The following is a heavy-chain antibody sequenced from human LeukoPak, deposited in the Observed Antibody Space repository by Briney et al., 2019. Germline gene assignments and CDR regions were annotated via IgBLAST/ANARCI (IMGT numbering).Heavy chain of an antibody. CDR1: GFTFSSYY. Sequence: PGGSLRLSCAASGFTFSSYYMNWIRQAPGKGLEWVSYISSSGSTIYYADSVKGRFTISRDTAKNSLYLQMNSLRAEDTAVDYGARGRDYVGYYYYGMDVWGQGATVTVSS. CDR2: ISSSGSTI. CDR3: ARGRDYVGYYYYGMDV. D-gene: IGHD4-17*01. V-gene: IGHV3-48*03. J-gene: IGHJ6*02.